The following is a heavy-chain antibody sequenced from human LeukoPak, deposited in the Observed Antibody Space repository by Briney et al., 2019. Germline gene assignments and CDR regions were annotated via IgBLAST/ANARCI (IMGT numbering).Heavy chain of an antibody. Sequence: PGGSLRLSCAASGFTFSSYAMSWVRQAPGKGLEWVSVITSGGGTYYADSVKGRFTISRDNSKNTLSLQMNSLRAEDTAVYYCASRDPCSGGNCYGLGYWGQGTLVTVSS. J-gene: IGHJ4*02. CDR3: ASRDPCSGGNCYGLGY. V-gene: IGHV3-23*01. CDR1: GFTFSSYA. D-gene: IGHD2-15*01. CDR2: ITSGGGT.